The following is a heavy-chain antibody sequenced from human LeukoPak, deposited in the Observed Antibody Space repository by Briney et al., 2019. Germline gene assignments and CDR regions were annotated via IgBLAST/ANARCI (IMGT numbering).Heavy chain of an antibody. Sequence: ASVQVSCKVSGYTLTELSMHWVRQAPGKGLEWMGGFDPEDGETIYAQKFQGRVTMTEDTSTDTAYMELSSLRSEDTAVYYCARTPKVAAGSLVLAYWGQGTLVTVSS. CDR3: ARTPKVAAGSLVLAY. V-gene: IGHV1-24*01. J-gene: IGHJ4*02. CDR2: FDPEDGET. D-gene: IGHD6-13*01. CDR1: GYTLTELS.